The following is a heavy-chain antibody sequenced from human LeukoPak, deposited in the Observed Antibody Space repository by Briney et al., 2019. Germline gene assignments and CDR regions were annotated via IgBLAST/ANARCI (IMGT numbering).Heavy chain of an antibody. CDR3: ARDYYGSKSSSFDP. Sequence: ASVKVSCKASGYTFTSYYMHWVRQAPGQGLEWLGWMNPNSGNTGYAQNFQGRVTMTRDISISTAYMELSSLRSEDTAVYYCARDYYGSKSSSFDPWGQGTLVTVSS. CDR2: MNPNSGNT. CDR1: GYTFTSYY. D-gene: IGHD3-10*01. J-gene: IGHJ5*02. V-gene: IGHV1-8*02.